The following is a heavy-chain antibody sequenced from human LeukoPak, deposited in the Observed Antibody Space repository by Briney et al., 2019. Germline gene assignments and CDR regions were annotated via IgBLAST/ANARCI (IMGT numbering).Heavy chain of an antibody. CDR3: ARDPYDSSGYYLDAFDI. CDR1: GFTFSSYG. D-gene: IGHD3-22*01. V-gene: IGHV3-33*01. CDR2: IWYDGSNK. Sequence: PGGSLRLSCAASGFTFSSYGMHWVRQAPGKGLEWVAVIWYDGSNKYYADSVKGRFTISRDNSKNTLYLQMNSLRAEDTAVYYCARDPYDSSGYYLDAFDIWAKGQWSPSLQ. J-gene: IGHJ3*02.